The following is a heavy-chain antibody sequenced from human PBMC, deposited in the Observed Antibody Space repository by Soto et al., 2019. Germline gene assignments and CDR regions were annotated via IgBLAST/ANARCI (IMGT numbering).Heavy chain of an antibody. CDR1: GYTFRGYG. CDR3: GRGGVGGSTWGYY. J-gene: IGHJ4*02. V-gene: IGHV3-48*01. D-gene: IGHD3-3*01. CDR2: ISRDETIV. Sequence: EVQVVASGGGLVQPGGSLRLSCEGFGYTFRGYGMSWVRKAPGTGMECVSYISRDETIVNYADSVKGRFTISRDSAKHSLFLQMNSGRVADTAVYYCGRGGVGGSTWGYYWGQGAQVAVSS.